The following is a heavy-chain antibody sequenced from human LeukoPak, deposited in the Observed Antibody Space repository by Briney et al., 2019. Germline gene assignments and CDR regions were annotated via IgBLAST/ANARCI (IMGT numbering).Heavy chain of an antibody. V-gene: IGHV4-30-4*01. Sequence: SETLSLTCTVSGASIRSGDYYWSWIRQPPGKGLEWIGYIYDSGSTYYNPSLKSRITMSVDTSENRFSLKLSSVTATDTAVYYCARDCSGGSCYGAFDIWGQGTMVTVSS. CDR2: IYDSGST. CDR3: ARDCSGGSCYGAFDI. J-gene: IGHJ3*02. D-gene: IGHD2-15*01. CDR1: GASIRSGDYY.